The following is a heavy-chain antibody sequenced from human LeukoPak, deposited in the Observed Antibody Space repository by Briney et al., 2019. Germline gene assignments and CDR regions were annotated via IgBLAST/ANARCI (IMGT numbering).Heavy chain of an antibody. J-gene: IGHJ4*02. CDR1: GGSISSYY. CDR2: IYTSGSA. D-gene: IGHD5-18*01. Sequence: SETLSLTCTVSGGSISSYYWSWIRQPAGKGLEWIGRIYTSGSANYNPSLKSRVTMSVDTSKNQFSLKLSSVTAADTAVYYCARRAGRIQLWLIPGEDWGQGTLVTVSS. CDR3: ARRAGRIQLWLIPGED. V-gene: IGHV4-4*07.